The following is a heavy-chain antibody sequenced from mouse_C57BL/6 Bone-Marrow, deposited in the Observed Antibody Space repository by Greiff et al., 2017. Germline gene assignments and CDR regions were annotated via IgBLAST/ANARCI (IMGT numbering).Heavy chain of an antibody. CDR2: IYPGDGDT. CDR1: GYAFSSSW. Sequence: VQLQQSGPELVKPGASVKISCKASGYAFSSSWMNWVKQRPGKGLEWIGRIYPGDGDTNYNGKFKGKATLTADKSSSTANMQISSLTSEDSAVYFCAKGYFDVWGTGPTVTVSS. CDR3: AKGYFDV. J-gene: IGHJ1*03. V-gene: IGHV1-82*01.